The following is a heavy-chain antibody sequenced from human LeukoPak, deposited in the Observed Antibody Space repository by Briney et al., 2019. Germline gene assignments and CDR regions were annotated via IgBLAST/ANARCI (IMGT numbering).Heavy chain of an antibody. Sequence: GGSLRLSCAASGFTFSSYAMHWVRQAPGKGLEWVAVISYDGSNKYYAGSVKGRFTISRDNSKNTLYLQMNSLRAEDTAVYYCARGMGSSSSRSYYYGMDVWGQGTTVTVSS. CDR1: GFTFSSYA. V-gene: IGHV3-30-3*01. CDR2: ISYDGSNK. J-gene: IGHJ6*02. CDR3: ARGMGSSSSRSYYYGMDV. D-gene: IGHD6-6*01.